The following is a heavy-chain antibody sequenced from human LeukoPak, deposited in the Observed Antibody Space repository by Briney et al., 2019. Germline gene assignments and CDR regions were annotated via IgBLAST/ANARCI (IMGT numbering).Heavy chain of an antibody. CDR1: VYTSCSSV. Sequence: RRSLRHSPAHPVYTSCSSVMCTGRQTLQKRLWWGSAIIGSVGSRYSADSVKGRSTISRDNSKNTLYLQMNSLRAEDTAVYYCAKAPHYGDYPFWGQGTLVTVAS. CDR2: IIGSVGSR. CDR3: AKAPHYGDYPF. V-gene: IGHV3-23*01. J-gene: IGHJ4*02. D-gene: IGHD4-17*01.